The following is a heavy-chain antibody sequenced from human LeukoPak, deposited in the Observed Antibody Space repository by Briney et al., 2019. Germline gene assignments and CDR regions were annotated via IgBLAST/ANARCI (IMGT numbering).Heavy chain of an antibody. CDR3: ARGQGYSYGYEWFDP. D-gene: IGHD5-18*01. Sequence: SETLSLTCTVSGGSISSYYWNWIRLPPGKGLEWIGYIYSSGSTIYNPSLKSRVTISIDTSRNQFSLRLSSVTAADTAVYYCARGQGYSYGYEWFDPWGQGTRVTVSS. J-gene: IGHJ5*02. CDR1: GGSISSYY. V-gene: IGHV4-59*01. CDR2: IYSSGST.